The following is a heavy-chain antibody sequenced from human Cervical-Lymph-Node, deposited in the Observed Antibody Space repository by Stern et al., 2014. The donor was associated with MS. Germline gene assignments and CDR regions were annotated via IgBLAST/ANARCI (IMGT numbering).Heavy chain of an antibody. V-gene: IGHV1-46*01. CDR2: INPSDGRT. D-gene: IGHD6-19*01. CDR1: GDTFTSYY. CDR3: AAALYTSGWD. Sequence: QVQLGQSGAEVKKPGASVKVSCKASGDTFTSYYMHWVRQAPGQGLEWLGVINPSDGRTSYAQKLQGRVTMTRDTPTNTAYMELSSLRSDDTAVYYCAAALYTSGWDWGQGSLVTVSS. J-gene: IGHJ4*02.